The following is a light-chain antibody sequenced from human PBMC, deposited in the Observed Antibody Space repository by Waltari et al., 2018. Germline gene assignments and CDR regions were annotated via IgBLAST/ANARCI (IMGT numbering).Light chain of an antibody. CDR3: SSYTSSSTLWV. CDR1: SSDVGGYNS. V-gene: IGLV2-14*01. Sequence: QSALTQPASVSGSPGQSITISCTGTSSDVGGYNSVSWYQQPPGKAPKLMIYEVSNRPSGVSNRFSGSKSGNTASLTISGLQAEDEADYYCSSYTSSSTLWVFGGGTKLTVL. J-gene: IGLJ3*02. CDR2: EVS.